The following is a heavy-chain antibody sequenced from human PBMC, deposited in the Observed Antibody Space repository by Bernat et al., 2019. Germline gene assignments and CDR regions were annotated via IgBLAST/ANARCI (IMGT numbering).Heavy chain of an antibody. CDR1: GFTFSSYA. D-gene: IGHD6-6*01. Sequence: EVQLVESGGDLVQPGGSLRLSCAASGFTFSSYAMSWVRQAPGKGLEWVSAISGSGGSTYYADSVKGRFTISRDNSKNTLYLQMNSLRAEDTAVYYCAKDGRIAARRADYFDYWGQGTLVTVSS. CDR3: AKDGRIAARRADYFDY. V-gene: IGHV3-23*04. CDR2: ISGSGGST. J-gene: IGHJ4*02.